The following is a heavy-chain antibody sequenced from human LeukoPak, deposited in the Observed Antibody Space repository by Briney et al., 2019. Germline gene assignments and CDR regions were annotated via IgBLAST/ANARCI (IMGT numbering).Heavy chain of an antibody. CDR3: ARAIAARRSSHYYYYMDV. CDR1: GYTFTSYD. J-gene: IGHJ6*03. D-gene: IGHD6-6*01. Sequence: ASVKVSCKASGYTFTSYDINWVRQATGQGHEWMGWMNPNSGNTGYAQKFQGRVTITRNTSISTAYMELSSLRSEDTAVYYCARAIAARRSSHYYYYMDVWGKGTTVTVSS. V-gene: IGHV1-8*03. CDR2: MNPNSGNT.